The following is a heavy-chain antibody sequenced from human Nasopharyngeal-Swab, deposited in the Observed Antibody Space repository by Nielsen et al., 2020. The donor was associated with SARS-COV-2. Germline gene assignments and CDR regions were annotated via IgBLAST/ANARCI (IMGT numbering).Heavy chain of an antibody. CDR2: IFYSETP. J-gene: IGHJ2*01. D-gene: IGHD6-6*01. CDR3: ARHAFCSSFCHNWYFDL. Sequence: GSLRLSCTVSGDSVTSNHYFWGRVRQPPGEGLEWIGSIFYSETPSYNPSLKSRVTISVDRTRNQFSLRLSSVAAADTAVYYCARHAFCSSFCHNWYFDLWGRGTLVTVSS. V-gene: IGHV4-39*01. CDR1: GDSVTSNHYF.